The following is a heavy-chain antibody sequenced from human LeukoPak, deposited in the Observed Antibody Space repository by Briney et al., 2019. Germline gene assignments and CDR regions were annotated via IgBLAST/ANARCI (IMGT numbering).Heavy chain of an antibody. J-gene: IGHJ4*02. V-gene: IGHV3-43D*03. D-gene: IGHD3-10*02. CDR2: ISWDGGST. CDR1: GFTFDDYA. Sequence: PGGSLRLSCAASGFTFDDYAMHCVRQAPGKGLEWVSLISWDGGSTYYADSVKGRFTISRDNSKNSLYLQMNSLRAEDTALYYCALGTGDYWGQGTLVTVSS. CDR3: ALGTGDY.